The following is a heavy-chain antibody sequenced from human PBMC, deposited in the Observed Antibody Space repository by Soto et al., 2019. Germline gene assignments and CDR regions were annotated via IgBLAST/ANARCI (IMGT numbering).Heavy chain of an antibody. J-gene: IGHJ6*02. CDR3: AKASSSWTPPYVGMDV. V-gene: IGHV3-30*18. D-gene: IGHD6-13*01. CDR1: GFTFSSYG. CDR2: ISYDGSNK. Sequence: QVQLVESGGGVVQPGRSLRLSCAASGFTFSSYGMHWVRQAPGKGLEWVAVISYDGSNKYYADSVKGRFTISRDNSKNTLYLQMNSLRAEDTAVYYCAKASSSWTPPYVGMDVWAKGPRSPSP.